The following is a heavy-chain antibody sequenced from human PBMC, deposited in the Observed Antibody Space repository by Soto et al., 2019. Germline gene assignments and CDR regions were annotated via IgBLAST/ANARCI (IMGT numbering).Heavy chain of an antibody. J-gene: IGHJ6*02. CDR2: LKSDEGGA. D-gene: IGHD3-10*01. V-gene: IGHV1-2*02. CDR3: ARHLCPLGSGSPSPRYGLDF. Sequence: ASGKFSCRASGYSLTGHYSHGGGQLSEKGLGDLGWLKSDEGGAYSAPKFRGRVPFTRHTSTTTAYMEVSQLRSEDTAVYFCARHLCPLGSGSPSPRYGLDFWGQGTNVTVSS. CDR1: GYSLTGHY.